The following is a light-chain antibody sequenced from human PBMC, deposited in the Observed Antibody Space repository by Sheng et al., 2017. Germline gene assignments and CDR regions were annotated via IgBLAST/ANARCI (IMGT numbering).Light chain of an antibody. J-gene: IGKJ2*01. Sequence: DIVMTQSPDSLAVSLGERATINCKSSQSVLYSSNNKNYLAWYQQKPGQPPKLLIYWASTRESGVPDRFSGSGSGTDFTLTISSLQAEDVAVYYCQQYYSTPYTFGPGTEDWRSN. V-gene: IGKV4-1*01. CDR3: QQYYSTPYT. CDR1: QSVLYSSNNKNY. CDR2: WAS.